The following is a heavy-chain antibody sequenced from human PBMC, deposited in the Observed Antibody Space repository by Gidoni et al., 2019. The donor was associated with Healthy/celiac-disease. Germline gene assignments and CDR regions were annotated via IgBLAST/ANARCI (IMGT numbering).Heavy chain of an antibody. Sequence: QVQLVESGGGVVQPGRSLRLSCAASGFTFRSYAMHWVRQAPGKGLEWVAVISYDGSNKYYADSVKGRFTISRDNSKNTLYLQMNSLRAEDTAVYYCARLWQQLSTVGWFDPWGQGTLVTVSS. CDR1: GFTFRSYA. CDR3: ARLWQQLSTVGWFDP. V-gene: IGHV3-30-3*01. D-gene: IGHD6-13*01. CDR2: ISYDGSNK. J-gene: IGHJ5*02.